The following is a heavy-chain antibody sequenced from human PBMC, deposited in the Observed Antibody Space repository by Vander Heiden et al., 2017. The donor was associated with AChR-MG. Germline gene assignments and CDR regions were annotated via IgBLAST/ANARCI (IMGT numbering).Heavy chain of an antibody. V-gene: IGHV1-2*02. Sequence: QVQLVQSGAEVKKPGASVKVSCKASGYTFTGHYMHGVRQAPGQGLEWMGWINPNSGGTNYAQKLQGRVTMTRDTSISTAYMELSRLRSDDTAVYYCARQRQAYYYGMDVWGQGTTVTVSS. D-gene: IGHD6-25*01. J-gene: IGHJ6*02. CDR3: ARQRQAYYYGMDV. CDR1: GYTFTGHY. CDR2: INPNSGGT.